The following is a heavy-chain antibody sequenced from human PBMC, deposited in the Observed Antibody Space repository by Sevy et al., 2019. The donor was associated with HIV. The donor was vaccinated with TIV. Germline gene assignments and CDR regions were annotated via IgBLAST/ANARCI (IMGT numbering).Heavy chain of an antibody. V-gene: IGHV4-39*01. CDR3: VRQIVRDGYDY. D-gene: IGHD1-26*01. J-gene: IGHJ4*02. CDR2: MYYTGNT. Sequence: SETLSLTCTVSGGSISSSNYYWGWIRHPPGKGLEWIGSMYYTGNTYYNPSLKSRVTISVDTSRNHFSLSLTSMTAADTAVYYCVRQIVRDGYDYWGQGTLVTVSS. CDR1: GGSISSSNYY.